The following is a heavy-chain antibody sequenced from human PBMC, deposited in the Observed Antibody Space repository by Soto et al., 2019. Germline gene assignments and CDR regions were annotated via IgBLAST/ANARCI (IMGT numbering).Heavy chain of an antibody. J-gene: IGHJ4*02. CDR1: GFTFSSCA. CDR2: ISYDGSNK. V-gene: IGHV3-30-3*01. D-gene: IGHD3-22*01. Sequence: GSLRLSCAASGFTFSSCAMHWVRQAPGKGLEWVAVISYDGSNKYYADSVKGRFTISRDNSKNTLYLQMNSLRDEDTAVYYCARDRYYYDRSGLGFDYWGQGTRVTVSS. CDR3: ARDRYYYDRSGLGFDY.